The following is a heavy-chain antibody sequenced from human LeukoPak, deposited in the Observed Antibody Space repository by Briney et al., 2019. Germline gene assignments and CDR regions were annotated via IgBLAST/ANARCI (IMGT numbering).Heavy chain of an antibody. V-gene: IGHV3-30-3*01. CDR2: ISYDGTNK. D-gene: IGHD6-19*01. CDR3: ARDKQWLYCFDQ. Sequence: GGSLRLSCGASGFSFSDHAMHWVRQAPAKGLEWVAVISYDGTNKHYADSVKGRFTISRDNSKNTLYLQMNSLRAEDTAVYYCARDKQWLYCFDQWGQGTPVTVSS. J-gene: IGHJ4*02. CDR1: GFSFSDHA.